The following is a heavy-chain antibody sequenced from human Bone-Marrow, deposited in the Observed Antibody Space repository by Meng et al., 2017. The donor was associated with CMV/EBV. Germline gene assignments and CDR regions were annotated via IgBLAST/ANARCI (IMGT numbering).Heavy chain of an antibody. CDR1: GYTFTSYG. CDR2: ISAYNGNT. Sequence: ASVKVSCKASGYTFTSYGISWVRQAPGQGLEWMGWISAYNGNTNYAQKLQGRVTMTTDTSTSTAYMELRSLRSDDKAVYYCARVKFLKAIFGVDGGSMDVWGQGTTVTVSS. D-gene: IGHD3-3*01. J-gene: IGHJ6*02. CDR3: ARVKFLKAIFGVDGGSMDV. V-gene: IGHV1-18*01.